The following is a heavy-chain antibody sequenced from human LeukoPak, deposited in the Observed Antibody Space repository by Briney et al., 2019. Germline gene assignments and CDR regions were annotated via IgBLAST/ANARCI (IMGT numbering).Heavy chain of an antibody. CDR1: GGSVSNYY. Sequence: SQTLSLTCTLSGGSVSNYYGSWSRQPAGKGLEWIGRIHTSGSTNYAPSLKSRVTMSVDTSKSQFSLKLSSVTAADTAVYYCARMVGATRCDIWGQGTMVTVSS. CDR2: IHTSGST. D-gene: IGHD1-26*01. V-gene: IGHV4-4*07. CDR3: ARMVGATRCDI. J-gene: IGHJ3*02.